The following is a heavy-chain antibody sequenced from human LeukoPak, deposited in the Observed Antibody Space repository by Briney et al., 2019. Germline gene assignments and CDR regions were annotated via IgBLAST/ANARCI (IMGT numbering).Heavy chain of an antibody. D-gene: IGHD3-9*01. J-gene: IGHJ6*03. CDR2: ISGSSSYI. Sequence: GGSLRLSCAASGFTFSSYGMHWVRQAPGKGLEWVSSISGSSSYIYYADSVKGRFTISRDNAKNSLYLQMNSLRAEDTAVYYCARGMLYYDILTGYRDYYMDVWGKGTTVTISS. V-gene: IGHV3-21*01. CDR1: GFTFSSYG. CDR3: ARGMLYYDILTGYRDYYMDV.